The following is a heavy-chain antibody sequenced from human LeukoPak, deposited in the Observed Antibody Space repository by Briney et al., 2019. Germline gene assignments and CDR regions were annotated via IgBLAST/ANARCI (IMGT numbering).Heavy chain of an antibody. CDR2: IGSRGDTI. CDR1: GFTFSSYE. D-gene: IGHD3-22*01. Sequence: GGSLRLSCAASGFTFSSYEMNWVRQAPGKGLEWVSYIGSRGDTIYYADSVKGRFTISRDNTKKSLYLQMDSLRVEDTAVYYCARESYVTMIIGDYWGQGTLVTVSS. CDR3: ARESYVTMIIGDY. J-gene: IGHJ4*02. V-gene: IGHV3-48*03.